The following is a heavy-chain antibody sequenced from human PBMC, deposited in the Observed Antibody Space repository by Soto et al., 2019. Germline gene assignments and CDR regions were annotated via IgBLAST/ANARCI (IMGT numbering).Heavy chain of an antibody. CDR1: GFNFNNYG. J-gene: IGHJ6*02. CDR2: IWNDGNGY. D-gene: IGHD6-13*01. CDR3: ARRQISPPTRGAASARGGMDV. Sequence: QVQLVESGGGVVQPGRSLRLSCAASGFNFNNYGMHWVRQAPGKGLEWVAVIWNDGNGYYYAISVKGRFTISRDNSKNTLFLQMSGLRAEGTAVYYCARRQISPPTRGAASARGGMDVWGQGTTVTVSS. V-gene: IGHV3-33*01.